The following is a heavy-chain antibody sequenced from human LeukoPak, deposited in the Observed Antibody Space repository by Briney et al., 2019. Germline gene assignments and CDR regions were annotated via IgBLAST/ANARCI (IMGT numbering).Heavy chain of an antibody. V-gene: IGHV4-30-2*01. D-gene: IGHD5-18*01. J-gene: IGHJ4*02. CDR3: ARGTLWLLAY. CDR1: GGSISSGGYS. Sequence: PSETLSLTCAVSGGSISSGGYSWSWIRQPPGKGLEWIGYIYHSGSTYYNPSLKSRVTISVDRSKNQFSLKLSSVTAADTAVYYCARGTLWLLAYWGQGTLVTVSS. CDR2: IYHSGST.